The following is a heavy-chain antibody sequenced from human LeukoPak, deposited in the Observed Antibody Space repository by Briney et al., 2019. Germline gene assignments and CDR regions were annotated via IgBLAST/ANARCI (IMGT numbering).Heavy chain of an antibody. J-gene: IGHJ3*02. CDR2: ISAYNGNT. CDR3: ARDRYYDSSGYGNI. D-gene: IGHD3-22*01. V-gene: IGHV1-18*01. CDR1: GYNFTSYG. Sequence: ASVKVSCKASGYNFTSYGISWVRQAPGQGLEWMGWISAYNGNTNYAQKLQGRVTMTTDTSTSTAYMELRSLRSDDTAVYYCARDRYYDSSGYGNIWGQGTMVTVSS.